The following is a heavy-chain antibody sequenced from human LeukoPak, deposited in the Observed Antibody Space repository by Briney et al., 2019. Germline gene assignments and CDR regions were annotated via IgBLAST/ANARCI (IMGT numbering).Heavy chain of an antibody. D-gene: IGHD2-15*01. J-gene: IGHJ4*02. CDR3: ARDIGYCSGGSCSDFDY. V-gene: IGHV1-2*06. Sequence: ASVKVSCKASGYTFTGYYMHWVRQAPGQGLEWMGRINPDSGGTNYAQKFQGRVTMTRDTSISTAYMELSRLRSDDTAVYYCARDIGYCSGGSCSDFDYWGQGTLVTVSS. CDR1: GYTFTGYY. CDR2: INPDSGGT.